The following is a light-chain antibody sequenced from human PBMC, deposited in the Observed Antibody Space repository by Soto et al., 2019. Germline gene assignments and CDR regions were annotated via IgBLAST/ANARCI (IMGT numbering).Light chain of an antibody. CDR3: QSYDRSLSGSI. CDR2: GDT. Sequence: QAVVTQPPSVSGAPGQRVTISCTGSSSNIGSGYEVHWYQQLPGTAPKLLIYGDTNRPSGVPDRFSGSKSGTSASLAITGLRADDEADYYCQSYDRSLSGSIFGGGTQLTV. V-gene: IGLV1-40*01. J-gene: IGLJ2*01. CDR1: SSNIGSGYE.